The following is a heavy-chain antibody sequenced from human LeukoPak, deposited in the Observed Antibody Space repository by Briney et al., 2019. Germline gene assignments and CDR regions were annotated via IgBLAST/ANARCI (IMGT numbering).Heavy chain of an antibody. CDR1: GGTFSSYA. J-gene: IGHJ3*02. Sequence: ASVKVSCKASGGTFSSYAISWVRQAPGQGLEWMGGIIPIFGTANYAQKFQGRVTITADKSTSTAYMELSSLRSEDTAVYYCARDTINGDPDAFDIWGQGTMVTVSS. CDR3: ARDTINGDPDAFDI. D-gene: IGHD3-9*01. V-gene: IGHV1-69*06. CDR2: IIPIFGTA.